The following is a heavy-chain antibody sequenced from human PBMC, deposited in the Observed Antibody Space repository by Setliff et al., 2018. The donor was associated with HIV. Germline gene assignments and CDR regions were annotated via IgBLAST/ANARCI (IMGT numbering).Heavy chain of an antibody. CDR2: ISSSSSYI. V-gene: IGHV3-21*04. J-gene: IGHJ4*02. CDR3: ARDQGYDILTGSRHDY. D-gene: IGHD3-9*01. Sequence: PGGSLRLSCVVSGFTTFNPVWMGWVRQAPGKGLEWVSSISSSSSYIYYADSVKGRFTISRDNAKNSLYLQMNSLRAEDTAMYYCARDQGYDILTGSRHDYWGQGTLVTSPQ. CDR1: GFTTFNPVW.